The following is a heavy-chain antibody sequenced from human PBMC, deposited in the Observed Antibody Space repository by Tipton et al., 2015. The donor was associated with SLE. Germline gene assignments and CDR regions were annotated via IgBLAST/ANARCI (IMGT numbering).Heavy chain of an antibody. CDR3: ARERRWLRACDI. V-gene: IGHV4-61*02. CDR1: GGSISSGSYY. CDR2: IYTSGST. J-gene: IGHJ3*02. D-gene: IGHD5-12*01. Sequence: TLSLTCTVSGGSISSGSYYWSWIRQPAGKGLEWIGRIYTSGSTNYNPSLKSRVTISVDTSKNQFSLKLSSVTAADTAVYYWARERRWLRACDIWGQGTMVTVSA.